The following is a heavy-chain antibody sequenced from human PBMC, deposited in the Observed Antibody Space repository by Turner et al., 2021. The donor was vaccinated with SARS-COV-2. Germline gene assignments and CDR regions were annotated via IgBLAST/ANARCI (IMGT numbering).Heavy chain of an antibody. V-gene: IGHV3-23*01. CDR3: AKNPGPYCSGGSCYSGELDY. Sequence: EVQLLESGGGLVQPGGSLRLSCAASGFTFSSYAMSWVRQAPGKGLEWVSAISGSGGSTYYADSVKGRFTISRDNSKNTLYLQMNSLRAEDTAVYYCAKNPGPYCSGGSCYSGELDYWGQGTLVTVSS. J-gene: IGHJ4*02. CDR2: ISGSGGST. D-gene: IGHD2-15*01. CDR1: GFTFSSYA.